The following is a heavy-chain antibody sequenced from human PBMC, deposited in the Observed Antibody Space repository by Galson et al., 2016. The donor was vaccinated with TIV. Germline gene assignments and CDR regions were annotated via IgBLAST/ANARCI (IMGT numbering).Heavy chain of an antibody. J-gene: IGHJ4*02. D-gene: IGHD3-22*01. Sequence: SLRLSCAASGFTFSSFAVSWVRQAPGKGLEWVSGISAGGGRTNYADAVKGRFTISRDNPKNTQYLQMSSLRAEDMDVYVCAEMDGSGFDYVGRFDFWGQGTLATVSS. CDR1: GFTFSSFA. CDR3: AEMDGSGFDYVGRFDF. CDR2: ISAGGGRT. V-gene: IGHV3-23*01.